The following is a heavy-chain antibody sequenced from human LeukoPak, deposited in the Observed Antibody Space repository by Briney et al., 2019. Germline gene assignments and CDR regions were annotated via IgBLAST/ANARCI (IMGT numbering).Heavy chain of an antibody. CDR1: GDSFNTFP. J-gene: IGHJ1*01. CDR2: IIPIFRTA. D-gene: IGHD3-10*01. Sequence: ASVKVSCKASGDSFNTFPIGWVRQAPGQGFEWMGGIIPIFRTAKYAQKFQGRLTITADESTNTAYMELSSLTSEDTAVYYCAKVDFSGSGRHGETAEFFQHWGQGTLVTVSS. CDR3: AKVDFSGSGRHGETAEFFQH. V-gene: IGHV1-69*13.